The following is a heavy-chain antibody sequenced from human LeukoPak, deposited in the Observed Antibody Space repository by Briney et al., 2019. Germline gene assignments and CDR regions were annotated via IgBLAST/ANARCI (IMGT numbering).Heavy chain of an antibody. CDR2: IYSGGST. Sequence: GGSLRLSCAASGFTVSSNYMSWVRQTPGKGLEWVSVIYSGGSTYYADSVKGRFTISRDNSKNTLYLQMNSLRAEDTAVYYCARVRDSSSRGQYFQHWGQGTLVTVSS. CDR3: ARVRDSSSRGQYFQH. D-gene: IGHD6-13*01. CDR1: GFTVSSNY. J-gene: IGHJ1*01. V-gene: IGHV3-66*02.